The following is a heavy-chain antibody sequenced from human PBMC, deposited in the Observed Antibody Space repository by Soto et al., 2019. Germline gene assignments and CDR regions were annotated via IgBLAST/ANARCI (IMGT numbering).Heavy chain of an antibody. CDR3: ARDGTLTGYSDGYYFDY. V-gene: IGHV3-33*01. CDR2: IWYDGSNK. D-gene: IGHD3-9*01. CDR1: GFTFSSYG. J-gene: IGHJ4*02. Sequence: QVQLVESGGGVVQPGRPLRLSCAASGFTFSSYGMHWVRQAPGKGLEWVAVIWYDGSNKYYADSVKGRFTISRDNSKNTLYLQMNSLRAEDTAVYYCARDGTLTGYSDGYYFDYWGQGTLVTVSS.